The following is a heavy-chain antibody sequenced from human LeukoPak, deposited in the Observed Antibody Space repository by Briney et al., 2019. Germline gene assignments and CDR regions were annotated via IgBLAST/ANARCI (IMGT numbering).Heavy chain of an antibody. CDR3: ARDENYGSGSYYSL. CDR2: ISAYNGNT. Sequence: ASVKVSCKASGYTFTSYGISWVRQAPGQGLEWMGWISAYNGNTNYAQKLQGRVTMTTDTSTSTAYVELRSLRSDDTAVYYCARDENYGSGSYYSLWGQGTLVTVSS. CDR1: GYTFTSYG. V-gene: IGHV1-18*01. D-gene: IGHD3-10*01. J-gene: IGHJ4*02.